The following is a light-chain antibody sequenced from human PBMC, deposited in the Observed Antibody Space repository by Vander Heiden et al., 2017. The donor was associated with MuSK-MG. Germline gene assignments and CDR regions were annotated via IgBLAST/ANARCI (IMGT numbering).Light chain of an antibody. CDR2: GSS. CDR3: LQHGRAPRT. Sequence: EIVLTQSPGTLSLFPGERATLSCRTSQTISNNYLAWYQQKPGQAPRLLIYGSSTRATDIPDRFSGSGSGTDFTLTISRLEPEESAVYYCLQHGRAPRTFGQGTKVEIK. CDR1: QTISNNY. V-gene: IGKV3-20*01. J-gene: IGKJ1*01.